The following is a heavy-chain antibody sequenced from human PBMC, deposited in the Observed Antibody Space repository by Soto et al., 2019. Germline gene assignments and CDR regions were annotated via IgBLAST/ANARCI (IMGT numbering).Heavy chain of an antibody. J-gene: IGHJ4*02. CDR3: ARDPRVVAVAGLSLDY. CDR1: GFTFSTYA. V-gene: IGHV3-30-3*01. CDR2: VSYDGSFK. Sequence: QVQLVESGGGVVQPGRSLRLSCAASGFTFSTYAMHWVRQAPGKGLEWVAIVSYDGSFKYYADSVKGRFTISRDNSKKTPYLQMNSLRSEDTAVYYCARDPRVVAVAGLSLDYWGQGTLVTVSS. D-gene: IGHD6-19*01.